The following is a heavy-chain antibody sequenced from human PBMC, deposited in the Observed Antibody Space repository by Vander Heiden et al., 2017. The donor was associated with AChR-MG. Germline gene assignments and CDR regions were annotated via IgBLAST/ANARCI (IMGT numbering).Heavy chain of an antibody. J-gene: IGHJ6*02. CDR2: ISYDGSNK. CDR3: AKGDTDYGSGTYYYYGMDV. CDR1: GFTFSSYG. V-gene: IGHV3-30*18. D-gene: IGHD3-10*01. Sequence: QVQLVESGGGVVQPGRSLRLSCAASGFTFSSYGMHWVRQAPGKGLEWVAVISYDGSNKYYADSVKGRFTISRDNSKNTLYLQMNSLRAEDTAVYYCAKGDTDYGSGTYYYYGMDVWCQGTTVTVSS.